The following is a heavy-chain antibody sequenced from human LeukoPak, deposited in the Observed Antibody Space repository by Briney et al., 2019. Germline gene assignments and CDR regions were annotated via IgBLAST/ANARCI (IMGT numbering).Heavy chain of an antibody. V-gene: IGHV3-21*04. CDR3: ARPLDSSGYPIDH. CDR1: GFTFSSYA. D-gene: IGHD3-22*01. CDR2: ISSSSGYM. J-gene: IGHJ4*02. Sequence: PGGSLRLSCAASGFTFSSYAMSWVRQAPGKGLEWVSAISSSSGYMYYADSVRGRFTISRDNAKNSVYLQMNSLRAEDTAVYYCARPLDSSGYPIDHWGQGALVTVSS.